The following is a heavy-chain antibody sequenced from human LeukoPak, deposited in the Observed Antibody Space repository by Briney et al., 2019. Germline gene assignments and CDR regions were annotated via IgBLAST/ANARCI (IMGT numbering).Heavy chain of an antibody. CDR2: ISSGGSTI. Sequence: PGGSLRLSCAASGFTFSDYYMTWIRQAPGKGLEWLSYISSGGSTIYYADSVRGRFTISRDNARDNAKNSLYLQMNSLRVGDTAVYYCVRGGLGRELLIFDIWGQGTMVTVSS. D-gene: IGHD3-10*01. CDR3: VRGGLGRELLIFDI. V-gene: IGHV3-11*04. CDR1: GFTFSDYY. J-gene: IGHJ3*02.